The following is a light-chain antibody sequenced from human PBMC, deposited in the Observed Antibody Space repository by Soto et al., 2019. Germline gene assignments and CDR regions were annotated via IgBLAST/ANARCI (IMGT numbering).Light chain of an antibody. Sequence: DIQMTQSPSTLSVSVGDRVTITCRASQSIGRWLAWYQQKPGKAPKFLIYDASTLECGVPSRFSGSGSGTEFTLSISSLQPDDFATYYCQQYNSYSTFGQGTKVEIK. CDR1: QSIGRW. CDR3: QQYNSYST. CDR2: DAS. V-gene: IGKV1-5*01. J-gene: IGKJ1*01.